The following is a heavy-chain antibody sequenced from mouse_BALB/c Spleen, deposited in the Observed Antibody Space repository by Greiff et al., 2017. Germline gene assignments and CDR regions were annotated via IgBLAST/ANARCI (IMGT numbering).Heavy chain of an antibody. J-gene: IGHJ4*01. CDR1: GFAFSSYA. CDR3: ARHYYGSSDYAMDY. CDR2: ISSGGGST. Sequence: EVQRVESGGGLVKPGGSLKLSCAASGFAFSSYAMSWVRPTPEKRLEWVAYISSGGGSTYYPDPVKGRFTISRDNAKSTLYRQMSSLKSEDTAMYYCARHYYGSSDYAMDYWGQGTSVTVSS. V-gene: IGHV5-12-1*01. D-gene: IGHD1-1*01.